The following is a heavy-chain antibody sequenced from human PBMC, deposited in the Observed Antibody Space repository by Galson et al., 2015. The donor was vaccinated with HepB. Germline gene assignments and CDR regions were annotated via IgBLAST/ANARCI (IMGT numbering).Heavy chain of an antibody. CDR2: INAGNGNT. D-gene: IGHD6-19*01. CDR3: ASSVAGTTGPFDP. Sequence: SVKVSCKASGYTFTSYAMHWVRQAPGQRLEWMGWINAGNGNTKYSQKFQGRVTITRDTSASTAYMELSSLRSEDTAVYYCASSVAGTTGPFDPWGQGTLVTVSS. J-gene: IGHJ5*02. V-gene: IGHV1-3*01. CDR1: GYTFTSYA.